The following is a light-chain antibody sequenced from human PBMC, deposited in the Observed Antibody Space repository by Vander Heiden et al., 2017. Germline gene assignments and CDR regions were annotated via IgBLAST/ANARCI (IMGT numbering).Light chain of an antibody. J-gene: IGKJ5*01. V-gene: IGKV1D-12*01. CDR2: ATS. CDR3: QQANSFPIT. Sequence: DIQMTQSPSSMSASVGDRVTLTCRASQGVNNWLTWYQQKPGKAPKLLIYATSTLQSGVPARFSGSGSGTDFALTIDSLQPEDFGTYYCQQANSFPITFGQGTRLEIK. CDR1: QGVNNW.